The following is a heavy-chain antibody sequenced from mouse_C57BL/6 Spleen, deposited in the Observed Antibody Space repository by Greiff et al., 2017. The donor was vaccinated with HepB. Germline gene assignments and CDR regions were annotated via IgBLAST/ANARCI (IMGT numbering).Heavy chain of an antibody. V-gene: IGHV1-66*01. Sequence: QVQLQQSGPELVKPGASVKISCKASGYSFTSYYIHWVKQRPGQGLEWIGWIYPGSGNTKYNEKFKGKATLTADTSSSTAYMQLSSLTSEDSAVYYCARSLFYYAMDYWGQGTSVTVSS. CDR3: ARSLFYYAMDY. D-gene: IGHD2-3*01. CDR1: GYSFTSYY. CDR2: IYPGSGNT. J-gene: IGHJ4*01.